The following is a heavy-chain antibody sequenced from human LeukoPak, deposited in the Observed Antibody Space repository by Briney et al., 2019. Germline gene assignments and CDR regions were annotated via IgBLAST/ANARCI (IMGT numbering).Heavy chain of an antibody. CDR3: ASGRQLGY. CDR2: IKEDGSEK. D-gene: IGHD6-13*01. J-gene: IGHJ4*02. V-gene: IGHV3-7*01. Sequence: GGSLRLSCAASGFTFSSYPMHWVRQAPGKGLEWVANIKEDGSEKYYVDSVKGRFTISRDNARNSLYLQMNSLRAEDTAVYYCASGRQLGYWGQGTLVTVSS. CDR1: GFTFSSYP.